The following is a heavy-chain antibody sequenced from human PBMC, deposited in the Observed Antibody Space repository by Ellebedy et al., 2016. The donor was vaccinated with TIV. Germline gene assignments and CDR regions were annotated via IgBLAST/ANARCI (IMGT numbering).Heavy chain of an antibody. CDR1: GFTFSNAW. CDR2: IKSKTDGGTT. V-gene: IGHV3-15*01. CDR3: TRLDGSHYYDSSGD. Sequence: GEFLKISCAASGFTFSNAWMSWVRQAPGKGLEWVGRIKSKTDGGTTDYAAPVKGRFTISRDDSKNTLYLQMNSLKTEDTAVYYCTRLDGSHYYDSSGDWGQGTLVTVSS. D-gene: IGHD3-22*01. J-gene: IGHJ4*02.